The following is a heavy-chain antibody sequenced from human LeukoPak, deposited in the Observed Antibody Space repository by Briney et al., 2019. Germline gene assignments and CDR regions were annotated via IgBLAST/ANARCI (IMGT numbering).Heavy chain of an antibody. CDR2: INHSGST. CDR3: AIEGPTTGAFDY. V-gene: IGHV4-34*01. D-gene: IGHD1-26*01. Sequence: PSETLSLTCAVYGGSFSSYYWSWIRQPPGKGLEWIGEINHSGSTNYNPSLKSQVTISVDRSKNQFSLKLSSVTAADTAVYYCAIEGPTTGAFDYWGQGTLVTVSS. J-gene: IGHJ4*02. CDR1: GGSFSSYY.